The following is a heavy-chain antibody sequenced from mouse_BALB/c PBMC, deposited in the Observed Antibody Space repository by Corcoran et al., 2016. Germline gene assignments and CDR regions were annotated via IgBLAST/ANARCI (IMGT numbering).Heavy chain of an antibody. CDR3: ARGYGYDVDWYVDV. Sequence: EVQLQQSGAELVKPGASVKLSCTASGFNIKDTYMHWVKQRPEQGLEWIGRIDPANGNTKYDPKFQGKATITADTSSNTAYLQLSSLTSEDTAVYYCARGYGYDVDWYVDVWGAGTTVTVSS. D-gene: IGHD2-2*01. V-gene: IGHV14-3*02. CDR2: IDPANGNT. J-gene: IGHJ1*01. CDR1: GFNIKDTY.